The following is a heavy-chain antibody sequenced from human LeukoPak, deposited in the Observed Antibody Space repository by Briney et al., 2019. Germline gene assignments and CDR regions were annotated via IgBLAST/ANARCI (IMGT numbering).Heavy chain of an antibody. Sequence: ASVKVSCKASGYTFTSYGISWVRQAPGQGLEWMGWISAYNGNTNYAQKLQGRVTMTTDTSTSTAYMELRSLRSDDTAVYYCARVKGNSGSYYHNDLWGQGTLVTVSS. CDR2: ISAYNGNT. CDR3: ARVKGNSGSYYHNDL. D-gene: IGHD1-26*01. CDR1: GYTFTSYG. J-gene: IGHJ5*02. V-gene: IGHV1-18*01.